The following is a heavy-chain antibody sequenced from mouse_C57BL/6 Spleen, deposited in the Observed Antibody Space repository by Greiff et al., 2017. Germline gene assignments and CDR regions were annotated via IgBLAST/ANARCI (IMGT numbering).Heavy chain of an antibody. J-gene: IGHJ3*01. CDR2: IDPENGDT. CDR1: GFNIKDDY. Sequence: EVKLMESGAELVRPGASVKLSCTASGFNIKDDYMHWVKQRPEQGLEWIGWIDPENGDTEYASKFQGKATITADTSSNKAYLQLSSLTSEDTAVYYCTTVYYYGSSPGWFAYWGQGTLVTVSA. V-gene: IGHV14-4*01. D-gene: IGHD1-1*01. CDR3: TTVYYYGSSPGWFAY.